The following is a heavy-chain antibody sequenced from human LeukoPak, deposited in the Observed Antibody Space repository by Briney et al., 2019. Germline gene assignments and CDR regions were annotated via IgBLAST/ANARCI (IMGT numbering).Heavy chain of an antibody. V-gene: IGHV3-30*02. D-gene: IGHD6-13*01. CDR1: GFTFSSYG. CDR2: IRYDGSNK. Sequence: GGSLRLSCAASGFTFSSYGMHWVRQAPGKGLEWVAFIRYDGSNKYYADSVKGRFTISRDNSKNTLYLQMNSLRAEDTAVYYCAKGFSSWYLYNWFDPWGQGTLVTVSS. CDR3: AKGFSSWYLYNWFDP. J-gene: IGHJ5*02.